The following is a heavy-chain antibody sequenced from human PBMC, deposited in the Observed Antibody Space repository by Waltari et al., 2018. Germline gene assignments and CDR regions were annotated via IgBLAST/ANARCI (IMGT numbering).Heavy chain of an antibody. CDR3: VRDPRGIRSFFFDY. Sequence: VQLVESGGASVQPGASLTLSCATSGFSLREFAIHWVRQAPGKGLEWLTAIRPYGNGDMYADSLEGRFTVSRDKSESIVFLQMTNLRPGDTAVYFCVRDPRGIRSFFFDYWGHGALVTVSS. D-gene: IGHD3-3*02. J-gene: IGHJ1*01. CDR2: IRPYGNGD. CDR1: GFSLREFA. V-gene: IGHV3-30*02.